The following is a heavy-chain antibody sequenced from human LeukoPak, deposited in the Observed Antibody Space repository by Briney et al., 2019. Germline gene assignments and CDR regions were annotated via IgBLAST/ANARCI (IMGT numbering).Heavy chain of an antibody. CDR2: TGLNSVNT. D-gene: IGHD5-24*01. V-gene: IGHV3-23*01. Sequence: GGSLRLSCAASGFAFSRHAMSWVRQAPGKGLEWVSTTGLNSVNTLCAESVQGRFSISRDNSKNTLDLQMGNLRVVDTTVYSCAKGDDIGKHPTRAYYFDTWGQGTLVTVSS. CDR1: GFAFSRHA. CDR3: AKGDDIGKHPTRAYYFDT. J-gene: IGHJ4*02.